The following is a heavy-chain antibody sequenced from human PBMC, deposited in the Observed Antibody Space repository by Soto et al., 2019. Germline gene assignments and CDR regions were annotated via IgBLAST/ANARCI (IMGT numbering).Heavy chain of an antibody. J-gene: IGHJ4*02. CDR3: AKGRGQNWNVDY. D-gene: IGHD1-1*01. CDR1: GFTFSSYA. Sequence: EVQLLESGGGSVQPGGSLRLSCAASGFTFSSYAMHWVRRPPGKGLEWVSSISGSGGNAYYADSVKGRFSISRDSLVNTLYLQMHSLRAEDTAVYYCAKGRGQNWNVDYWGQGNLVTVSP. V-gene: IGHV3-23*01. CDR2: ISGSGGNA.